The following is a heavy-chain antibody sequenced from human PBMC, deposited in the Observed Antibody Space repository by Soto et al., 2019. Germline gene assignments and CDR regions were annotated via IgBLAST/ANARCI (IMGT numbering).Heavy chain of an antibody. J-gene: IGHJ4*02. Sequence: GPGPVTTSETLSLTCSVSGGSVSDKTYYWSWIRQPPGKRLEWIGYVYYSGTTNYNPSLKSRVTISVDLSKNRFSLRLSSVTTADTALYYCARTTAVPNTLRSRYFFDYWGQGTLVTVSS. V-gene: IGHV4-61*01. D-gene: IGHD4-17*01. CDR1: GGSVSDKTYY. CDR3: ARTTAVPNTLRSRYFFDY. CDR2: VYYSGTT.